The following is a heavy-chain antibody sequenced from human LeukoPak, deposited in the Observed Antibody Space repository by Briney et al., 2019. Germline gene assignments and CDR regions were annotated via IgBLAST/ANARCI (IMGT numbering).Heavy chain of an antibody. J-gene: IGHJ6*03. D-gene: IGHD3-9*01. Sequence: ASVKVSCKASGYTFTGYYMHWVRQAPGQGLEWMGWINPNSGGTNYAQKFQGRVTMTRDTSISTAYMELSRLRSDDTAVYYCVRGPDYDILTGYYYYMDVWGKGTTVTVSS. CDR1: GYTFTGYY. CDR2: INPNSGGT. CDR3: VRGPDYDILTGYYYYMDV. V-gene: IGHV1-2*02.